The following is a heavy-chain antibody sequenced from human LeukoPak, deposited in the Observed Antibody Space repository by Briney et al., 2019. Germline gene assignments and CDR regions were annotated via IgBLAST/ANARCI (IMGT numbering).Heavy chain of an antibody. CDR1: GFTFSSYW. CDR2: IKQDGSDK. J-gene: IGHJ6*02. Sequence: HPGGSLRLSCEVSGFTFSSYWMNWVRQAPGKGLEWVANIKQDGSDKYYVDSVKSRFTISRDNSKNTLYLQMNSLRAEDTAVYYRARNDFWSGYATFYYGMDVWGQGTTVTVSS. V-gene: IGHV3-7*01. D-gene: IGHD3-3*01. CDR3: ARNDFWSGYATFYYGMDV.